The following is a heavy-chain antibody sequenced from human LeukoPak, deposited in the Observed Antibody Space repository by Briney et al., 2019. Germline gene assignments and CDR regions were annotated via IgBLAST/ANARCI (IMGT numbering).Heavy chain of an antibody. D-gene: IGHD5-18*01. J-gene: IGHJ4*02. CDR3: ARDRGDSYGAYYFDF. Sequence: ASVKVSCRASGYTFTGYYMHWVRQAPGQGLEWMGWINPKTGGTNYAQKFQGRVTMTRDASISTAYMEMSRLRSDDTAVYYCARDRGDSYGAYYFDFWGQGTRVTVSS. V-gene: IGHV1-2*02. CDR1: GYTFTGYY. CDR2: INPKTGGT.